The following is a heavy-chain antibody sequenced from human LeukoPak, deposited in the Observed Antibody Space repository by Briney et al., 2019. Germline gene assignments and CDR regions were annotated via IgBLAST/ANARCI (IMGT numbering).Heavy chain of an antibody. D-gene: IGHD6-13*01. Sequence: ASVKVSCKASGGTFSSYAISWVRQAPGQGLEWMGWINPNSGGTNYAQKFQGRVTMTRDTSISTAYMELSRLRSDDTAVYYCARQLVKWGYYYYYYMDVWGKGTTVTISS. CDR1: GGTFSSYA. V-gene: IGHV1-2*02. CDR3: ARQLVKWGYYYYYYMDV. CDR2: INPNSGGT. J-gene: IGHJ6*03.